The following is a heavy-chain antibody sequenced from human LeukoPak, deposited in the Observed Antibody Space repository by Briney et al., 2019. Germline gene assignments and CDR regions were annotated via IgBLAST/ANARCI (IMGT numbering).Heavy chain of an antibody. V-gene: IGHV1-69*13. Sequence: GASVKVSCKASGYTFTGNYMHWVRQVPGQGLEWMGGIIPIFGTANYAQKFQGRVTITADESTSTAYMELNSLRSEDTAVYYCARVRVELLFILDYWGQGTLVTVSS. J-gene: IGHJ4*02. CDR1: GYTFTGNY. D-gene: IGHD2/OR15-2a*01. CDR2: IIPIFGTA. CDR3: ARVRVELLFILDY.